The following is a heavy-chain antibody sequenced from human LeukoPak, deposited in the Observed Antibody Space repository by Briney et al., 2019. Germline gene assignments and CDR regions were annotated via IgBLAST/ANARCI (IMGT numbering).Heavy chain of an antibody. Sequence: PGGSLRLSCAASGLTFSSYVMSWVRQAPGKGLEWVSAVSGSGGRTDYADSVKGRFTISRDNSKNTLYLQMNSLRAEDTAVYYCAKLYGDQGSYYYYYGVDVWGQGTTVSVSS. J-gene: IGHJ6*02. D-gene: IGHD4-17*01. CDR2: VSGSGGRT. V-gene: IGHV3-23*01. CDR1: GLTFSSYV. CDR3: AKLYGDQGSYYYYYGVDV.